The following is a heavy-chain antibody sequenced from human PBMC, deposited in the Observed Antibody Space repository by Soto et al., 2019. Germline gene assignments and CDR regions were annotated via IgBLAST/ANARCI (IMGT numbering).Heavy chain of an antibody. CDR1: GGSISCSY. D-gene: IGHD6-19*01. J-gene: IGHJ4*02. CDR3: ARSVAVPGAHIDY. Sequence: SETLSLTCIVSGGSISCSYWSWIRQSPGKGLEWLGYVYYTGSTNYSPSLRSRVSISVDTSKNEFSLRLSSVTAADTAVYFCARSVAVPGAHIDYWGQGTQVTVSS. CDR2: VYYTGST. V-gene: IGHV4-59*01.